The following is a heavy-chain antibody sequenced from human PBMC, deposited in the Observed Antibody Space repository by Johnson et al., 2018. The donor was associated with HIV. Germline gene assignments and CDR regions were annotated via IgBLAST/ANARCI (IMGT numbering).Heavy chain of an antibody. CDR2: ISYDGSNK. CDR1: GFIFSNYG. CDR3: ARDGRITGTKDAFDI. Sequence: VQPVESGGGVVQPGKSLILSCAASGFIFSNYGIHWVRQAPGKGLEWVAVISYDGSNKYYADSVKGRFTISRDNSKNTLYLQMNSLRAEDTAVYYCARDGRITGTKDAFDIWGQGTMVTVSS. D-gene: IGHD1-7*01. J-gene: IGHJ3*02. V-gene: IGHV3-30*05.